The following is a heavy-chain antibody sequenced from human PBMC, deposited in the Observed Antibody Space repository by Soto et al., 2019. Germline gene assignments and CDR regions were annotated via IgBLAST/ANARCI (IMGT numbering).Heavy chain of an antibody. CDR3: ARGGGNPQKDACDI. D-gene: IGHD2-15*01. V-gene: IGHV4-4*07. CDR2: IYTSGST. J-gene: IGHJ3*02. Sequence: PSETLSLTCTVSGGSISSYYWSWIRQPAGKGLEWIGRIYTSGSTNYNPSLKSRVTMSVDTSKNQFSLKLSSVTAADTAVYYCARGGGNPQKDACDIWGQGTMVTVSS. CDR1: GGSISSYY.